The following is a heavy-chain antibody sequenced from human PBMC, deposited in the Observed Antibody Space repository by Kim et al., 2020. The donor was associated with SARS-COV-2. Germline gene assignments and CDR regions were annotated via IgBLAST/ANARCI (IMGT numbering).Heavy chain of an antibody. J-gene: IGHJ4*02. CDR2: ISTSGSTI. CDR1: GFTFSTYE. Sequence: GGSLRLSCTASGFTFSTYEMNWVRQVPGKGLEWVSYISTSGSTIYYADSVKGRFTISRDNAKTSLYLQMNNLRAEDTAVYYCASDFDYWGQGTLVTVSS. CDR3: ASDFDY. V-gene: IGHV3-48*03.